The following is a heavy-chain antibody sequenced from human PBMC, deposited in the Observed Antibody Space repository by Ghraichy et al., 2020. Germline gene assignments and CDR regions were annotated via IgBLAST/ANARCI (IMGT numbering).Heavy chain of an antibody. Sequence: GGSLRLSCAASGFTFSSYGMHWVRQAPGKGLEWVAVISYDGSNKYYADSVKGRFTISRDNSKNTLYLQMNSLRAEDTAVYYCAKSAYSSSWYQSNAEYFQHWGQGTLVTVSS. CDR2: ISYDGSNK. CDR3: AKSAYSSSWYQSNAEYFQH. J-gene: IGHJ1*01. CDR1: GFTFSSYG. V-gene: IGHV3-30*18. D-gene: IGHD6-13*01.